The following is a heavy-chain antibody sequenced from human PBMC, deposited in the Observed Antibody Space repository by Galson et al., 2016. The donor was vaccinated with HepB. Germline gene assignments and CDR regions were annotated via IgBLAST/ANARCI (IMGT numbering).Heavy chain of an antibody. Sequence: SVKVSCKASGYTFSSYAIHWVHQAPGQRLEWMGWINTAKGNTHYSQKFQGRVIITRDTFASTAYMELSSLRSEDTAVYYCATTYGSGVTNWFDPWGQGTLVTVSS. CDR3: ATTYGSGVTNWFDP. CDR1: GYTFSSYA. J-gene: IGHJ5*02. V-gene: IGHV1-3*04. CDR2: INTAKGNT. D-gene: IGHD3-10*01.